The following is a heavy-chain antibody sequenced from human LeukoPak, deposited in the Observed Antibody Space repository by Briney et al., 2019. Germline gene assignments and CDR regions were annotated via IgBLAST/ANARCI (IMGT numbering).Heavy chain of an antibody. J-gene: IGHJ4*02. CDR1: GLTFSSYD. CDR2: IRYDASNK. V-gene: IGHV3-30*02. D-gene: IGHD5-12*01. Sequence: GGSLRLSCAASGLTFSSYDLHWVRQAPGKGLEWVTFIRYDASNKYYAESVKGRFTISRDNSKNTLYLQMNSLRGEDTALYYCARDLVRTDSGYDSGPVGYWGQGTLVTVSS. CDR3: ARDLVRTDSGYDSGPVGY.